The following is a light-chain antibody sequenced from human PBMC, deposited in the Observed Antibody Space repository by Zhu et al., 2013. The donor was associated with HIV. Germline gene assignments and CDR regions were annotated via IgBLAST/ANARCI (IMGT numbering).Light chain of an antibody. CDR3: QQRWNWPLT. J-gene: IGKJ4*01. CDR1: QSVDSNY. Sequence: EIVLTQSPGTLSLSPGERATFSCRASQSVDSNYLAWYQQKPGQVPRLLIYDASNRATGIPARFSGSGSGTDFTLAISSLEPEDFAVYYCQQRWNWPLTFGGGTKVEIK. V-gene: IGKV3-11*01. CDR2: DAS.